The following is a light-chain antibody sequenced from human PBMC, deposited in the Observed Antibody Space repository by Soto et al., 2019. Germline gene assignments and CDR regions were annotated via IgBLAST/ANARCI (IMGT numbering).Light chain of an antibody. Sequence: DIQLTQSPSFLSASVGDRVTITCRASQGISSYLAWYQQKPGKAPKLLIYAASTLQSGVPSRFSGRGSGTEFTLIISSLQPEDFATYYCQQLNSYPPITFGPGTKVDIK. CDR2: AAS. V-gene: IGKV1-9*01. CDR3: QQLNSYPPIT. CDR1: QGISSY. J-gene: IGKJ3*01.